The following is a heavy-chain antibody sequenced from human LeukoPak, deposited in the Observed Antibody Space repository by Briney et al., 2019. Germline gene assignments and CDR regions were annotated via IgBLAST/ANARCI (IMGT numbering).Heavy chain of an antibody. J-gene: IGHJ2*01. CDR1: GGSFSGYY. CDR3: ARVSSSWYQDWYFDL. V-gene: IGHV4-34*01. CDR2: INHRGST. Sequence: SETLSLTCAVYGGSFSGYYWSWIRQSPGKGLEWIGEINHRGSTNYNPSLKRRVTISVDTSKNQFSLKLSSVTAADTAVYYCARVSSSWYQDWYFDLWGRGTLVTVPS. D-gene: IGHD6-13*01.